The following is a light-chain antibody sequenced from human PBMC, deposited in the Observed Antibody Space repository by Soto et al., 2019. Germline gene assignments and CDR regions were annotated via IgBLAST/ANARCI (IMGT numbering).Light chain of an antibody. CDR3: MQALQTPRA. CDR2: LGS. J-gene: IGKJ1*01. Sequence: DLVMTQSPLSLPVTPGEPASISCRSSQSLLHSNGYNYLDWYLQKPGQSPQLLIYLGSNRASGVPDRFSGSGSGTDFTLKISTVEAEDVGVYYCMQALQTPRAFGQGTKVEIK. CDR1: QSLLHSNGYNY. V-gene: IGKV2-28*01.